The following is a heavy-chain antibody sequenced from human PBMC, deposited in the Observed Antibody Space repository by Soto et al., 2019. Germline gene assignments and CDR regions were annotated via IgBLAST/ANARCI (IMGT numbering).Heavy chain of an antibody. D-gene: IGHD6-19*01. CDR2: IYYSGST. CDR3: ASRVAVAGTTKAFDI. V-gene: IGHV4-39*01. Sequence: SETLSLTCTVSGGSISSSSYYWGWIRQPPGKGLEWIGSIYYSGSTYYNPSLKSRVTISVDTSKNQFSLKLSSVTAADTAVYYCASRVAVAGTTKAFDIWGQGTMVTVSS. J-gene: IGHJ3*02. CDR1: GGSISSSSYY.